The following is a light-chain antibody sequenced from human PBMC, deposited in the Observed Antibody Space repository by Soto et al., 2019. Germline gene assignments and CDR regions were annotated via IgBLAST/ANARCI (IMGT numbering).Light chain of an antibody. CDR1: SRDIGGYKS. V-gene: IGLV2-14*01. J-gene: IGLJ3*02. CDR3: TSYTSRATWV. Sequence: QSALTQPASVSGSPGQSITISCTGTSRDIGGYKSGSWYQQHPGKAPKLLIYEVSNRPSGVSNRFSGSKSGNTAALTISGLQAEDEAEYFCTSYTSRATWVFGGGTKVTVL. CDR2: EVS.